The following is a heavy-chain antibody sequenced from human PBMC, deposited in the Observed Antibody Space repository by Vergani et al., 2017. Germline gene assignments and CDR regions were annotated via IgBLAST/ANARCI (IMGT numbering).Heavy chain of an antibody. CDR1: GFTFNQYG. CDR2: TWYDGNNK. D-gene: IGHD1-14*01. V-gene: IGHV3-33*01. CDR3: ASGLRLLYNRFDP. Sequence: QVQLVESGGGVVQPGRSLRLSCAASGFTFNQYGMHWVRQAPGKGLEWVSVTWYDGNNKQYADSVKGRFTISRDNSKSTMYLQMNSLRDEDTGVYYCASGLRLLYNRFDPWGQGNLVTVSS. J-gene: IGHJ5*02.